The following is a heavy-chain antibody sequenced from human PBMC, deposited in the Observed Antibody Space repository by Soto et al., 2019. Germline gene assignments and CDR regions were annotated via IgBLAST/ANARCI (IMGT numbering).Heavy chain of an antibody. J-gene: IGHJ6*02. V-gene: IGHV3-43*01. CDR2: ISWDGGST. D-gene: IGHD6-19*01. Sequence: EVQLVESGGVVVQPGGSLRLSCAASGFTFDDYTMHWVRQAPGKGLEWVSLISWDGGSTYYADSVKGRFTISRDNSKNSLYLKMNSLRTEDTDLYYCPKDVFHSSGWDNYYYYGIDVWGQGTTVTVSS. CDR1: GFTFDDYT. CDR3: PKDVFHSSGWDNYYYYGIDV.